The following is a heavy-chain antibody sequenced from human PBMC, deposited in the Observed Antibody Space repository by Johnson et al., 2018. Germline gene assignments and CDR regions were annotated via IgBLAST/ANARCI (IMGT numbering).Heavy chain of an antibody. Sequence: QVQLVESGGGVVQPGRSLRLSCVASGFTFSRHGMHWIRQAPGKGLEWVAVIWYDGSKEYYVESVKGRFTISRDNSKNTLHLQMNSLRAEDTAIYDCARFTGGDWVGTFDVWGQGTMVTVSS. D-gene: IGHD2-21*02. J-gene: IGHJ3*01. CDR3: ARFTGGDWVGTFDV. CDR1: GFTFSRHG. CDR2: IWYDGSKE. V-gene: IGHV3-33*01.